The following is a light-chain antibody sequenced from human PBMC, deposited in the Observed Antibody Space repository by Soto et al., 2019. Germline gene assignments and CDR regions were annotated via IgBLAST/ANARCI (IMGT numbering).Light chain of an antibody. Sequence: DIQMTQSPSTLSASVGEKVTNTCRASQSISSWLAWYQQKPGKAPKLLIYKASSLESGVPSRFSGSGSGTEFTLTISSLQPDDFATYYCQQYNSYSRTFGQGTK. CDR3: QQYNSYSRT. J-gene: IGKJ2*01. CDR2: KAS. V-gene: IGKV1-5*03. CDR1: QSISSW.